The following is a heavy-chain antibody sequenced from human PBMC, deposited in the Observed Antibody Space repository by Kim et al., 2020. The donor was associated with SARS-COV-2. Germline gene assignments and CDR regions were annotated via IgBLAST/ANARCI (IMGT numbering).Heavy chain of an antibody. CDR3: ARDSGSGSNS. V-gene: IGHV3-74*01. CDR2: ST. D-gene: IGHD3-10*01. J-gene: IGHJ4*02. Sequence: STSYADSVKGRFTISRDNAKNTLYLQMNSLRAEDTAVYYCARDSGSGSNSWGQGTLVTVSS.